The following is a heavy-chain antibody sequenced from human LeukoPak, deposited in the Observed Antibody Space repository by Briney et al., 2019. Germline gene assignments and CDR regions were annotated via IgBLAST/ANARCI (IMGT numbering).Heavy chain of an antibody. CDR2: ISSSSSTI. V-gene: IGHV3-48*04. D-gene: IGHD3-16*01. Sequence: GGSLRLSCAASGFTFSSYSMNWVRQAPGKGLEWVSYISSSSSTIYYADSVKGRFTISRDNAKNSLYLQMNSLRAEDTAVYYCARGFEGHLDYWGQGTLVTVSS. CDR3: ARGFEGHLDY. J-gene: IGHJ4*02. CDR1: GFTFSSYS.